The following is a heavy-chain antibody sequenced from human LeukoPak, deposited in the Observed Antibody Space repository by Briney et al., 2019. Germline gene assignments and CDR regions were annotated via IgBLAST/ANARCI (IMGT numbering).Heavy chain of an antibody. CDR2: IKRDGSQK. V-gene: IGHV3-7*01. D-gene: IGHD1-1*01. CDR1: GFTFSSNY. CDR3: ARLGLEVGGPNWFDP. Sequence: GGSLRLSCVASGFTFSSNYMNWVRQAPGKGLEWVAHIKRDGSQKYYLDSVKGRFTISRDNAKNSLYLQMNSLRVEDTAVYYCARLGLEVGGPNWFDPWGQGTLVTVSS. J-gene: IGHJ5*02.